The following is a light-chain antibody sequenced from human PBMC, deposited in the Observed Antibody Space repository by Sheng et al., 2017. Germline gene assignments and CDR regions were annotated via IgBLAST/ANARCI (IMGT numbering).Light chain of an antibody. Sequence: EIVLTHSPGTLSLSPGERATLSCRASQYVSSSFLDWYQQKRGQAPRLLIYSTSIRATGTPDRFSGSGSVTDFTLTISRVEPEDSAVYYCQQYENSPYTFGQGTKVEI. V-gene: IGKV3-20*01. CDR3: QQYENSPYT. CDR1: QYVSSSF. J-gene: IGKJ2*01. CDR2: STS.